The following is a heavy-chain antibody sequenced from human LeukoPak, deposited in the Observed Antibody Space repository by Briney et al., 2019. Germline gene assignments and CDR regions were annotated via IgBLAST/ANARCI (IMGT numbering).Heavy chain of an antibody. Sequence: SETLSLTCTVSGGSISSYYWSWIRQPPGKGLEWIGYIYYSGSTNYNPSLKSRVTISVDTSKNQFSLKLSSVTAADTAVYYCARQRGNSIYDLFDYWGQGTLVTVSS. CDR2: IYYSGST. CDR1: GGSISSYY. V-gene: IGHV4-59*08. J-gene: IGHJ4*02. D-gene: IGHD4-11*01. CDR3: ARQRGNSIYDLFDY.